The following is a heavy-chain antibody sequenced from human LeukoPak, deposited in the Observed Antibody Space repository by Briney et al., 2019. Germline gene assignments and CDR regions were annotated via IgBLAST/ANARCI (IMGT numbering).Heavy chain of an antibody. D-gene: IGHD2-15*01. CDR1: GYSFTTYW. Sequence: GESLKISCKDSGYSFTTYWIGWVRQMPGKGLEWMGIIYPGDSDTRYSPSFQGQVTISADKSISTAYLQWSSLKASDTAMYYCARGSAYCSGGSCYLDYWGQGTLVTVSS. CDR3: ARGSAYCSGGSCYLDY. V-gene: IGHV5-51*01. J-gene: IGHJ4*02. CDR2: IYPGDSDT.